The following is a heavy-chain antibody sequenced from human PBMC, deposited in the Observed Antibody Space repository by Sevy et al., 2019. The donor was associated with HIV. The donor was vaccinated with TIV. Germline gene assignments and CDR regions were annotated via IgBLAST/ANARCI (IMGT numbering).Heavy chain of an antibody. CDR2: RCLDDDK. D-gene: IGHD3-10*01. CDR1: GFSLTTSGGG. J-gene: IGHJ4*02. CDR3: AHSVPLLWFRELGFDY. V-gene: IGHV2-5*02. Sequence: SGPTLVEPTQTVTLTCTFSGFSLTTSGGGVGWIRQPPGKSLEWLAIRCLDDDKRYSQFLKSRFTITKDTSKIQVVLKMINLDPVDTATYYCAHSVPLLWFRELGFDYWGQGTLVTVSS.